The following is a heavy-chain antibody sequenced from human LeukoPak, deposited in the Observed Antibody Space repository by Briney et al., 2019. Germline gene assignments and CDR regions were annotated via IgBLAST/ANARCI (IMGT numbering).Heavy chain of an antibody. CDR3: ARIYSQNWSEYYLAY. Sequence: SETLSLTCTVSGGSINVYYWTWVRQPAGKGLEWIGRIYTSGSTNFNPSLKSRVTMSVDPPKNQFSLRLNSVTAADTAVYYCARIYSQNWSEYYLAYWGQGILVTVSS. CDR1: GGSINVYY. CDR2: IYTSGST. J-gene: IGHJ4*02. D-gene: IGHD1-1*01. V-gene: IGHV4-4*07.